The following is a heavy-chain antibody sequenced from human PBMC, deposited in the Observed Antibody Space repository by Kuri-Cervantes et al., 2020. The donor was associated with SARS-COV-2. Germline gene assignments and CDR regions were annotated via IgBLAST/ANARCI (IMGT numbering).Heavy chain of an antibody. CDR1: GYTFTSYG. Sequence: ASVKVSCKASGYTFTSYGISWVRQAPGQGLEWMGWISAYNGNTNYAQKFQGWVTMTRDTSISTAYMELSRLRSDDTAVYYCARISSRHSAFDIWGQGTMVTVSS. CDR2: ISAYNGNT. CDR3: ARISSRHSAFDI. V-gene: IGHV1-18*01. D-gene: IGHD6-13*01. J-gene: IGHJ3*02.